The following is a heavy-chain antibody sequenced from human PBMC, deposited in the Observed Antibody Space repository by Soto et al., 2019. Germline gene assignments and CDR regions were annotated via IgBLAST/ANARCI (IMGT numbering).Heavy chain of an antibody. V-gene: IGHV4-59*08. D-gene: IGHD2-21*01. J-gene: IGHJ5*02. CDR2: IYYAGTS. CDR1: GGSISPYY. CDR3: ARLGAYYQSPDP. Sequence: SETLSLTCTVSGGSISPYYWTWIRQPPGKGLEWVGYIYYAGTSSYNPSLKSRVTISLETSKSQISLRLTSVTAADTAVYYCARLGAYYQSPDPWGQGTLVTVSS.